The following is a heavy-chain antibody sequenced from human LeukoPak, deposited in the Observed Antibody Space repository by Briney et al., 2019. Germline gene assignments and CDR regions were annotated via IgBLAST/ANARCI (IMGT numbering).Heavy chain of an antibody. V-gene: IGHV3-64*01. CDR2: ISSNGGST. CDR1: GFTFSSYA. CDR3: ARLDGAGL. J-gene: IGHJ3*01. D-gene: IGHD6-13*01. Sequence: PPGGSLRLSCAASGFTFSSYAMHWVRQAPGKGLEYVSAISSNGGSTYYANSVKGRFTISRDNSKNTLYLQMGSLRAEDMAVYYCARLDGAGLWGQGTMVTVSS.